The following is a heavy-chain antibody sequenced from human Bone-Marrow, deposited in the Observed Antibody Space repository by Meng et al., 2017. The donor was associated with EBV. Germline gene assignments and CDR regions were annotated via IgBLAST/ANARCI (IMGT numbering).Heavy chain of an antibody. D-gene: IGHD4-17*01. CDR2: IHYSGST. V-gene: IGHV4-39*01. J-gene: IGHJ2*01. CDR1: GCSISSRSYY. CDR3: ARHLTDYGDYVLYWYFDI. Sequence: QRQRQGAGPGLVKPAETLSLTGTVSGCSISSRSYYGRWIRQPPGKGLEWIGSIHYSGSTYYSPSLKSRVTIAVDRSKNQFSLRLTSVTAADTAVYYCARHLTDYGDYVLYWYFDIWGRGTLVTVSS.